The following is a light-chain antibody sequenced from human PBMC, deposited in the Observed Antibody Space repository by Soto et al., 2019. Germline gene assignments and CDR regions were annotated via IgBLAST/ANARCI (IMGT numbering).Light chain of an antibody. V-gene: IGLV2-14*01. CDR3: TPYTSSSIVV. CDR2: EVT. Sequence: QSALTQPASVSGSPGESITISCTGTSSEVGGYNYVSWYQQHPDNAPKLLIYEVTNRPSGVSNRFSASTSGNTASLTISGLQAEDEADYYCTPYTSSSIVVFGEGTKLTVL. J-gene: IGLJ2*01. CDR1: SSEVGGYNY.